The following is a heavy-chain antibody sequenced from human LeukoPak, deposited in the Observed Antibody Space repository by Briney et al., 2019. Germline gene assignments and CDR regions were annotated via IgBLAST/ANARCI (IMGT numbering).Heavy chain of an antibody. D-gene: IGHD1-26*01. V-gene: IGHV3-48*03. J-gene: IGHJ6*03. CDR3: VRDQAKIGGGYYMDV. Sequence: GGSLRLSCAGSGFTFSSYEMNWVRQAPGKARVWGSYISNSGSSIYYADSVKGRFTISRDNAKNSLYLQMNSLRAEDTAVYYCVRDQAKIGGGYYMDVWGKGTTVTVSS. CDR2: ISNSGSSI. CDR1: GFTFSSYE.